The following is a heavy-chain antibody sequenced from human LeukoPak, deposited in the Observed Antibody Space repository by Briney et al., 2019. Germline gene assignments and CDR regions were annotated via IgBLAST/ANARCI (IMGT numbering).Heavy chain of an antibody. Sequence: GGSLRLSCAASGFRFSDHLMHWVRQTPNEGLVWVARINGDGHDTSYADSSGRFTISRDNTKNTLYLQTNSLRVEDTAVYFCERNWWGIDHWGPGTQVTVSS. D-gene: IGHD2-15*01. CDR1: GFRFSDHL. CDR3: ERNWWGIDH. V-gene: IGHV3-74*01. J-gene: IGHJ4*02. CDR2: INGDGHDT.